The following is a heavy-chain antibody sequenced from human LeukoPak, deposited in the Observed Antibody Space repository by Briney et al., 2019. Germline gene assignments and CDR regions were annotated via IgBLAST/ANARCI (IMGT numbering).Heavy chain of an antibody. CDR3: AKDLVYCSSTSCYDDWYFDL. CDR2: IRYGGSNK. CDR1: GFTFSSYG. V-gene: IGHV3-30*02. J-gene: IGHJ2*01. Sequence: PGGSLRLSCAASGFTFSSYGMHWVRQAPGKGLEWVAFIRYGGSNKYYVDSVKGRFTISRDNSKNTLYLQMNSLRVEDTAVYYCAKDLVYCSSTSCYDDWYFDLWGRGTLVTVSS. D-gene: IGHD2-2*01.